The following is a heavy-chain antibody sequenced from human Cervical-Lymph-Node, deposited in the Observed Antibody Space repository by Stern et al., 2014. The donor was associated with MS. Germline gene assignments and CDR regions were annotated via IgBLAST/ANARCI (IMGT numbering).Heavy chain of an antibody. D-gene: IGHD1-1*01. CDR3: ARTEESGTTSLDY. Sequence: VQLVESGAEVRKPGESLKISCKGSGYSFTNYWIGWVRQMPGKGLEWMGIIYPGDSDTRYSPSFQGQVTISADKSTNTAYLQWSSLEASDTAMYYCARTEESGTTSLDYWGQGTLVTVSS. CDR1: GYSFTNYW. CDR2: IYPGDSDT. J-gene: IGHJ4*02. V-gene: IGHV5-51*01.